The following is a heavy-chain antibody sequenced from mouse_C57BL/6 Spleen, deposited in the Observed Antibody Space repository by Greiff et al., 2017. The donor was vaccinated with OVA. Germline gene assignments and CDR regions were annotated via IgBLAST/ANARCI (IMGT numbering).Heavy chain of an antibody. CDR3: ARHVIYYGSSYDAMDY. CDR2: ISSGGSYT. V-gene: IGHV5-6*01. D-gene: IGHD1-1*01. CDR1: GFTFSSYG. Sequence: EVQVVESGGDLVKPGGSLKLSCAASGFTFSSYGMSWVRQTPDKRLEWVATISSGGSYTYYPDSVKGRFTISRDNAKNTLYLQMSSLKSEDTAMYYCARHVIYYGSSYDAMDYWGQGTSGTVSS. J-gene: IGHJ4*01.